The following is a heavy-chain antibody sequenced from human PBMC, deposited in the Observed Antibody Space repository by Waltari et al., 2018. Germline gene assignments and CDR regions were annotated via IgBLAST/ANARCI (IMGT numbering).Heavy chain of an antibody. Sequence: EVQLVESGGGLVQPGGSLRLSCAASVFTLGTDGMNWVRQAPGKGLEWVSHISGSGSPTYYADSVKGRFTISRDNAMNSLYLQMNSLRAEDTAVYYCAPLGASSLTLTAWGQGTLVTVSS. D-gene: IGHD1-26*01. V-gene: IGHV3-48*01. CDR1: VFTLGTDG. J-gene: IGHJ4*02. CDR2: ISGSGSPT. CDR3: APLGASSLTLTA.